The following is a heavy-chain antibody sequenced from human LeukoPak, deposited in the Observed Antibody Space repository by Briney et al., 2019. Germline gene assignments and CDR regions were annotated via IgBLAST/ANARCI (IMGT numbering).Heavy chain of an antibody. V-gene: IGHV3-23*01. CDR1: GFTFSSYA. Sequence: PGGSLRLSCATSGFTFSSYALNWVRHAPGQGLEWVSAISGSGGSTYYAASVKGRFTISRDTSKNIVYLQLNSLRAEDTAIYYCARFRWGDYYYYGVDVWGQGTTVTVSS. CDR3: ARFRWGDYYYYGVDV. J-gene: IGHJ6*02. CDR2: ISGSGGST. D-gene: IGHD3-16*01.